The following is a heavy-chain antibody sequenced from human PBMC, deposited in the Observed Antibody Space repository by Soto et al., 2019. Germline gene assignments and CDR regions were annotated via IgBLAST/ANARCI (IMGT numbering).Heavy chain of an antibody. CDR1: GFTFSSYA. J-gene: IGHJ6*02. Sequence: QVQLVESGGGVVQPGRSLRLSCAASGFTFSSYAMHWVRQAPGKGLEWVAVISYDGSNKYYADSVKGRFTISRDNSKNTLYLQMNSLRAEDTAVYYCARDLVVPAGVPYYYYGMDVWGQGTTVTVSS. D-gene: IGHD2-2*01. V-gene: IGHV3-30-3*01. CDR3: ARDLVVPAGVPYYYYGMDV. CDR2: ISYDGSNK.